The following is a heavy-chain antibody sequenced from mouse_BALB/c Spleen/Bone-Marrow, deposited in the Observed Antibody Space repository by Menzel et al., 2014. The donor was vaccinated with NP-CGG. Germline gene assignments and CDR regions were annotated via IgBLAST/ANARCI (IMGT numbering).Heavy chain of an antibody. CDR3: ARGGSGYGWYFDV. Sequence: VQLQQSGAELVKPGASVKLSCTASGFNIKDTYMHWVKQRPEQGLEWIGRIDPANGNTKYDPKFQGKATITADTSSNTAYLQLSSLTSEDTAVYYCARGGSGYGWYFDVWGAGTTVTVSS. J-gene: IGHJ1*01. D-gene: IGHD1-1*01. CDR2: IDPANGNT. V-gene: IGHV14-3*02. CDR1: GFNIKDTY.